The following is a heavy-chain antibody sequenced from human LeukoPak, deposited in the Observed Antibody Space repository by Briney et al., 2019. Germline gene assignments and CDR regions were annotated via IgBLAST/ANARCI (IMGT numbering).Heavy chain of an antibody. CDR2: IHYSGST. D-gene: IGHD6-19*01. CDR3: ARVSAVAGLSN. V-gene: IGHV4-31*03. J-gene: IGHJ4*02. Sequence: SETLSLTCTVSGGSISSGGYYWSWIRQHPGKGLEWIWYIHYSGSTYYYPSLKSRVTISVDTSKNQFSLKLSSVTAADTAVYYCARVSAVAGLSNWGQGTLVTVSS. CDR1: GGSISSGGYY.